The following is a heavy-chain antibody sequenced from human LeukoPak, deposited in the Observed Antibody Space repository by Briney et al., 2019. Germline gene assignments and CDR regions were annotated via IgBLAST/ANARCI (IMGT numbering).Heavy chain of an antibody. CDR2: ISGSGGST. CDR1: GFTFSNYA. CDR3: AKDTAYGSGSYRVPSFDY. Sequence: PGGSLRLSCAASGFTFSNYAMSWVRQAPGKGLEWVSAISGSGGSTYYADSVKGRFTISRDNSKNALNLQMNSLRAEDTAVYYCAKDTAYGSGSYRVPSFDYWGQGTLVTVSS. D-gene: IGHD3-10*01. V-gene: IGHV3-23*01. J-gene: IGHJ4*02.